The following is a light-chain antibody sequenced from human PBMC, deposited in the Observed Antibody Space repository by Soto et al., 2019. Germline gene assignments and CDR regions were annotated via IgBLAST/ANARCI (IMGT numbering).Light chain of an antibody. CDR3: QKYNVVPLT. CDR1: QAIGNY. CDR2: AAS. V-gene: IGKV1-27*01. J-gene: IGKJ3*01. Sequence: DIQVTQFPSSLSASVGDRITITCRASQAIGNYLAWYQQKPGKVPKLLIYAASTLQPGVPSRFSGSRSGTDFTLTVSSLQPEDVATYFCQKYNVVPLTFGPGTKVEIK.